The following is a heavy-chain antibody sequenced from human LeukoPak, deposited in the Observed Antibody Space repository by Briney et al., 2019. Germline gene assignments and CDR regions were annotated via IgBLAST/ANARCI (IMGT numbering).Heavy chain of an antibody. D-gene: IGHD5-12*01. J-gene: IGHJ4*02. CDR2: IYYSGST. V-gene: IGHV4-59*01. CDR3: ARVSGYDWESFYDY. Sequence: SETLSLTCTVSGGSINGYYWSWIRQPPGKGLEWIGYIYYSGSTNYNPSLKSRVTISVDTSKNQFSLKLNSVTAADTAVYYCARVSGYDWESFYDYWGQGTLVTVSS. CDR1: GGSINGYY.